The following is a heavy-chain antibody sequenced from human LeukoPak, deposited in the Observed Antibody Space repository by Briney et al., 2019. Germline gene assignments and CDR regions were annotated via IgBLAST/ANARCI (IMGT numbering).Heavy chain of an antibody. Sequence: GGSLRLSCAASGFTFSSYAMSWVRQAPGRGLEWVSPISGSGGSTNYADSVKGRFTISRDNSKNTLYLQMNSLRAEDTAVYYFAKYAPVNIVVVPAANSWGQGSLVTVYS. CDR3: AKYAPVNIVVVPAANS. D-gene: IGHD2-2*01. CDR2: ISGSGGST. V-gene: IGHV3-23*01. CDR1: GFTFSSYA. J-gene: IGHJ4*02.